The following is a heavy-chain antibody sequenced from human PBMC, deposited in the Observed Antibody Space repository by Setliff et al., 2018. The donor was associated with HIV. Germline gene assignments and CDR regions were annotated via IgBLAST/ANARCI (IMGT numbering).Heavy chain of an antibody. J-gene: IGHJ4*02. CDR2: IIPILGIA. V-gene: IGHV1-69*10. CDR1: GGTFNTFG. Sequence: SVKVSCKASGGTFNTFGMNWVRQAPGQGLEWMGGIIPILGIANYAQKFKGRVTITADKSTSTVYMELRSLRSEDTAVYYCARDHDSSAYTYFDYWGQGTLVTVSS. D-gene: IGHD3-22*01. CDR3: ARDHDSSAYTYFDY.